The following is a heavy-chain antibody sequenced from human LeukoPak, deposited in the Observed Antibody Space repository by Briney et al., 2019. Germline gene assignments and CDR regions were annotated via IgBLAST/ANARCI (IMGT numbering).Heavy chain of an antibody. Sequence: GGSLRLSCSASGFSFTTYGMHWVRQAPGKGLVWVSRINSDGRSTNYADSVKGRFSISRDNAENTLYLQMNSLRAEDTAVYYCAKSGLNRFDYWGQGTLVTVSS. CDR1: GFSFTTYG. CDR2: INSDGRST. CDR3: AKSGLNRFDY. V-gene: IGHV3-74*01. J-gene: IGHJ4*02. D-gene: IGHD2-15*01.